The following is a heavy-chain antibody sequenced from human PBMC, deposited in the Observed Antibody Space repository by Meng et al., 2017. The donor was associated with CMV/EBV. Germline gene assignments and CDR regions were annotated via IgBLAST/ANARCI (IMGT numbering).Heavy chain of an antibody. Sequence: GGSLRLSCAASGFTFSSYSMNWVRQAPGQGLEWVSYISSSSSTIYYADSVKGRFTISRDNAKNSLYLQMNSLRAEDTAVYYCARGQDYDFWSGSYWGQGTLVTVSS. CDR1: GFTFSSYS. V-gene: IGHV3-48*04. D-gene: IGHD3-3*01. J-gene: IGHJ4*02. CDR2: ISSSSSTI. CDR3: ARGQDYDFWSGSY.